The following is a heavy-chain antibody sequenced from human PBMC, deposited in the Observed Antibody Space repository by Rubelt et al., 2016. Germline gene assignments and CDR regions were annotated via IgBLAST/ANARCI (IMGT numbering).Heavy chain of an antibody. CDR1: GGSISDTF. V-gene: IGHV4-59*01. J-gene: IGHJ4*02. D-gene: IGHD2-2*01. Sequence: QVRLQESGPGLVKPSETLSLTCVVSGGSISDTFWSWVRQPPGKGLEWIGYIHYLGNTNYNTSLKSRATISVDVSKTHVALRPASVTAADSAVYYCARGSTSGIFGTLIPSDSWGQGTLVTVSS. CDR2: IHYLGNT. CDR3: ARGSTSGIFGTLIPSDS.